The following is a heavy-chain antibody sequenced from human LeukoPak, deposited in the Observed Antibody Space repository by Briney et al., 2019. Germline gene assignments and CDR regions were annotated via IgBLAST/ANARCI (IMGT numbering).Heavy chain of an antibody. V-gene: IGHV4-59*08. Sequence: SETLSLTCTVSGGSISSYYWSWIRQPPGKGLEWIGYIYYSGSTNYNPSLKSRVTISVDTSKNQFSLKLSSVTAADTAVYYCASLDYGDYAQYAFDIWGQGTMVTVSS. D-gene: IGHD4-17*01. CDR1: GGSISSYY. J-gene: IGHJ3*02. CDR3: ASLDYGDYAQYAFDI. CDR2: IYYSGST.